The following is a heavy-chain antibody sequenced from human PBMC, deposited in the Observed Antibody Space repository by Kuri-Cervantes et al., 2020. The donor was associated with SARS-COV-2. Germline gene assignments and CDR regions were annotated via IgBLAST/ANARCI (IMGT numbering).Heavy chain of an antibody. J-gene: IGHJ5*02. CDR1: GFTFSSYE. V-gene: IGHV3-23*01. D-gene: IGHD1-1*01. Sequence: GESLKISCAASGFTFSSYEMNWVRQAPGKGLEWVSAISGSGGSTYYADSVKGRFTISRDNSKNTLYLQMNSLRAEDTAVYYCAKDRFSQPTPAPNWFDPWGQGTLVTVSS. CDR3: AKDRFSQPTPAPNWFDP. CDR2: ISGSGGST.